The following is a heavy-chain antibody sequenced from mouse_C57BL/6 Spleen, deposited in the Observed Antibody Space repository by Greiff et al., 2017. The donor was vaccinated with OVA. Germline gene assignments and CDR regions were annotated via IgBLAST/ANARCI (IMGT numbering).Heavy chain of an antibody. CDR2: IRSKSNNYAT. V-gene: IGHV10-1*01. CDR1: GFSFNTYA. D-gene: IGHD6-5*01. Sequence: DVHLVESGGGLVQPKGSLKLSCAASGFSFNTYAMNWVRQAPGKGLEWVARIRSKSNNYATYYADSVKDRFTISRDDSESMLYLQMNNLKTEDTAMYYCVRQSYLWYFDVWGTGTTVTVSS. CDR3: VRQSYLWYFDV. J-gene: IGHJ1*03.